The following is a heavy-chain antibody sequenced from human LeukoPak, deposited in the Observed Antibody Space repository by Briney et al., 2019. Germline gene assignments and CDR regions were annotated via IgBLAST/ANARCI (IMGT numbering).Heavy chain of an antibody. Sequence: GASVKVSCKASGYTFTSYGISWVRQAPGQGLEWMGWISAYNGNTNYAQKLQGRVTMTTDTSTSTAYMELRSLRSDDTAVYYCARDLGDILTGYLNWFDPWGQGTLVTVSS. D-gene: IGHD3-9*01. V-gene: IGHV1-18*01. CDR2: ISAYNGNT. CDR3: ARDLGDILTGYLNWFDP. J-gene: IGHJ5*02. CDR1: GYTFTSYG.